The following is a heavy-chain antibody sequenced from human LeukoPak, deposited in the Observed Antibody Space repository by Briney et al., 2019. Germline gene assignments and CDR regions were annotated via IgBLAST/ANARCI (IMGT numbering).Heavy chain of an antibody. Sequence: SVTVSCKASGGTFSSYAISWVRQAPGQGLEWMGRIIPILGIANYAQKFQGRVTITADKSTSTAYMELSSLRSEDTAVYYCACYYYDSSGYYSLFDYWGQGTLVTVSS. CDR3: ACYYYDSSGYYSLFDY. CDR1: GGTFSSYA. V-gene: IGHV1-69*04. D-gene: IGHD3-22*01. J-gene: IGHJ4*02. CDR2: IIPILGIA.